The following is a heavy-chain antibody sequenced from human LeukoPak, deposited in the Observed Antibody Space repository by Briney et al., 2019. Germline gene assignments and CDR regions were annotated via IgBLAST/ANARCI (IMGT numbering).Heavy chain of an antibody. V-gene: IGHV3-23*01. Sequence: GRSLRLSCAASGFTFSSYAMSWVRQAPGKGLEWVSAISGSGGSTYYADSVKGRFTISRDNSKNTLYLQMNSLRAEDTAVYYCAKDYTAMVRGVLSAFDIWGQGTMVTVSS. CDR3: AKDYTAMVRGVLSAFDI. CDR2: ISGSGGST. J-gene: IGHJ3*02. D-gene: IGHD3-10*01. CDR1: GFTFSSYA.